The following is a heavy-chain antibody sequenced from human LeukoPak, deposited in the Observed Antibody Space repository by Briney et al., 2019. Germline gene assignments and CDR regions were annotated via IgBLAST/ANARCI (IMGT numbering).Heavy chain of an antibody. D-gene: IGHD3-10*01. CDR1: GFTFDDYA. V-gene: IGHV3-9*01. CDR3: AKDISASGFGEPTYYYYGMDV. J-gene: IGHJ6*02. CDR2: ISWNSGSI. Sequence: GGSLRLSCAASGFTFDDYAMHWVRQAPGKGLEWVSGISWNSGSIGYADSVKGRFTISRDNAKNSLYLQMNGLRAEDTALYYCAKDISASGFGEPTYYYYGMDVWGQGTTVTVSS.